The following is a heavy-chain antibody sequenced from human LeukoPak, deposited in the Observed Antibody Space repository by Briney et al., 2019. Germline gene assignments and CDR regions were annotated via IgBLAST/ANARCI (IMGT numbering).Heavy chain of an antibody. CDR1: GGSISSGGYP. CDR2: IYHSGST. V-gene: IGHV4-30-2*01. J-gene: IGHJ4*02. Sequence: SETLSLTCAVSGGSISSGGYPWSWIRQPPGKGLEWIGYIYHSGSTYYNPSLKSRVTISVDRSKNQFSLKLSSVTAADTAVYYCARSRPSRVYFDYWGQGTLVTVSS. CDR3: ARSRPSRVYFDY. D-gene: IGHD2/OR15-2a*01.